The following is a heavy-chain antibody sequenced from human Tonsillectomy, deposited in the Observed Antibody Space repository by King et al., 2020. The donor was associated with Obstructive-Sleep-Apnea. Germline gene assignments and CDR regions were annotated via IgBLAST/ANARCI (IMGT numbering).Heavy chain of an antibody. Sequence: QLQESGPGLVKPSETLSLTCTVSGGSITSYYWSWGRQPVGKGLEWIVRIYISGCTNYRPSLKSRVAMSVDTSKNQFSLTLISVTAADTAVYYCARGPGSAFSSTWYFFDYWGQGTLVTVSS. CDR2: IYISGCT. CDR1: GGSITSYY. D-gene: IGHD6-13*01. J-gene: IGHJ4*02. V-gene: IGHV4-4*07. CDR3: ARGPGSAFSSTWYFFDY.